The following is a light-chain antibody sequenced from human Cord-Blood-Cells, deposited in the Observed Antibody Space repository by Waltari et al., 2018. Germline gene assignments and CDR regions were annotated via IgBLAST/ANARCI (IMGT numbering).Light chain of an antibody. J-gene: IGKJ4*01. CDR1: QSVLYSSNNKNY. V-gene: IGKV4-1*01. CDR3: QQYYSTPLT. CDR2: WAS. Sequence: DIVMSQSPDSLAGSLSERATINCKSSQSVLYSSNNKNYLASYQQKPGQPPKQLIYWASTRESGVPDRFSGSGSGTDFTLTISSLQAEDVAVYYCQQYYSTPLTFGGGTKVEIK.